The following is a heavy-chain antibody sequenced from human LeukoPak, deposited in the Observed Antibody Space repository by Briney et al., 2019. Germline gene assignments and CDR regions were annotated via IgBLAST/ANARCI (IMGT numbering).Heavy chain of an antibody. D-gene: IGHD1-26*01. V-gene: IGHV3-9*01. J-gene: IGHJ4*02. CDR3: AKDIFSGSSGVFDY. Sequence: PGGSLRLSCAASGFILDDYAMHWVRQAPGKGLEWVSGIIWNSGSIGYADSVKGRFTISRDNAKNSLYLQMNSLRSEDTALYYCAKDIFSGSSGVFDYWGQGALVTVSS. CDR2: IIWNSGSI. CDR1: GFILDDYA.